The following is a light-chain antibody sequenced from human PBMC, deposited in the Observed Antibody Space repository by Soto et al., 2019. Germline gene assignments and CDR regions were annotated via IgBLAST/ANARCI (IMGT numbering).Light chain of an antibody. CDR3: QQYNNWPLIT. CDR2: GAS. CDR1: QSVSGN. V-gene: IGKV3-15*01. J-gene: IGKJ5*01. Sequence: EIVMTQSPATLSVSPGERATLSCRASQSVSGNLAWYQQKPGQAPRLLIYGASTRATGIPARFSGSGSGTEFTLTISSLQSEDFAVHYCQQYNNWPLITFGQGTRLEIK.